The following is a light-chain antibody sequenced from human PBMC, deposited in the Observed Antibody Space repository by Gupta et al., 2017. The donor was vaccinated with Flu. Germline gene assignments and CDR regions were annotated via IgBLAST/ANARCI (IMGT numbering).Light chain of an antibody. J-gene: IGKJ5*01. Sequence: PSSLSASVGDRVTITCLASQSLPNYLPWYQQQPGKAPRLLIYAASSLRSGVPSRFSGSGSGTDFTLTINSLQPDDYATYYCQQSDNNALTFGEGTQLEIK. CDR2: AAS. V-gene: IGKV1-39*01. CDR1: QSLPNY. CDR3: QQSDNNALT.